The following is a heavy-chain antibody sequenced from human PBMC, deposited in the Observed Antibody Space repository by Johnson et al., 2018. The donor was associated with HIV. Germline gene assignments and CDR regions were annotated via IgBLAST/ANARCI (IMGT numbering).Heavy chain of an antibody. CDR1: GFTFSSYA. CDR2: IAYDGSNK. CDR3: ATGGGCSSTSCYFTGTTGAFDI. D-gene: IGHD2-2*01. V-gene: IGHV3-30-3*01. Sequence: QAQLVESGGGVVQPGRSLRLSCVASGFTFSSYALNWVRQAPGTGLEWVAVIAYDGSNKYYADSVKGRFTISRDNAKNTMFVQMNSLRAEDTAVYYCATGGGCSSTSCYFTGTTGAFDIWGQGTMVTVSS. J-gene: IGHJ3*02.